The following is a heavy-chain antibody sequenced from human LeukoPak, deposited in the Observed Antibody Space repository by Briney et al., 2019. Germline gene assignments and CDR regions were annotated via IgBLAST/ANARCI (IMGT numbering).Heavy chain of an antibody. CDR2: INPNSGDT. CDR1: GYTFTDYY. Sequence: ASVKVSCKASGYTFTDYYMHWVRQAPGQGLEWMGWINPNSGDTNYAQKFQGRVTMTRGTPINTAYMELRSLRSDDTAVYYCARTKSIRDIVVVVAAPFDYWGQGTLVTVSS. J-gene: IGHJ4*02. D-gene: IGHD2-15*01. V-gene: IGHV1-2*02. CDR3: ARTKSIRDIVVVVAAPFDY.